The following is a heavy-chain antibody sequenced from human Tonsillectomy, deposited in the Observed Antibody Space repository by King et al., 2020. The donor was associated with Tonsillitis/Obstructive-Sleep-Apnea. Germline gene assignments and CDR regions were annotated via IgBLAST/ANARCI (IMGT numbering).Heavy chain of an antibody. D-gene: IGHD3-16*01. CDR1: GGSFSGFY. J-gene: IGHJ6*03. V-gene: IGHV4-34*01. CDR2: INYSGTT. Sequence: VQLQQWGAGLLKPSETLSLTCAVYGGSFSGFYWTWIRQPPGKGLEWIGEINYSGTTTYNPSLTSRVTISVDTSKNQFSLNLSSVTAADTAVYYCARGGGGIGYYMDVWGEGTTVPVSS. CDR3: ARGGGGIGYYMDV.